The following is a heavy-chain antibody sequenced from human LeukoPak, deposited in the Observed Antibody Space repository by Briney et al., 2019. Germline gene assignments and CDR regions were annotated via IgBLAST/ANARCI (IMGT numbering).Heavy chain of an antibody. CDR1: GFTLSSYW. V-gene: IGHV3-7*03. CDR2: MKTDGSEK. Sequence: GGSLRLPSEASGFTLSSYWMSWVRQAPGKGLEWVANMKTDGSEKYYVDSVKGRFTISRDNAKNSLYLQMNSLRAEDTAVYYCARDYTGYFPWGQGTLVIVSS. D-gene: IGHD3-9*01. J-gene: IGHJ5*02. CDR3: ARDYTGYFP.